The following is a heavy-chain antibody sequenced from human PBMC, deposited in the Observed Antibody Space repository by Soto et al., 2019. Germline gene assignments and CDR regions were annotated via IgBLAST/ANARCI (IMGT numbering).Heavy chain of an antibody. CDR2: IYPGDSDT. V-gene: IGHV5-51*01. J-gene: IGHJ6*02. Sequence: GESLKISCKGSGYTFTNYWIGWVRQMPGKGPEWMGIIYPGDSDTKYNPSFQGQVTISADKSITTTYLQWSSLKASDTAIYYCAASLFYYGMDVWGQGTTVTVSS. CDR1: GYTFTNYW. CDR3: AASLFYYGMDV.